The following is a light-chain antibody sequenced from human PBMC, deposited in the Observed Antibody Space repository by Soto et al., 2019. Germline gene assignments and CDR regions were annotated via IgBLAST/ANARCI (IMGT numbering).Light chain of an antibody. J-gene: IGKJ3*01. V-gene: IGKV1-33*01. Sequence: DIQMTQSPSSLSASVGDRVTITCQASQDISNYLNWYQQKPGKAPKLLIYDASNLENGVPSRFSGSGSCTDISFTISSLHPEDIATYYCQQYDNLSFTFGPGTEVDIK. CDR1: QDISNY. CDR2: DAS. CDR3: QQYDNLSFT.